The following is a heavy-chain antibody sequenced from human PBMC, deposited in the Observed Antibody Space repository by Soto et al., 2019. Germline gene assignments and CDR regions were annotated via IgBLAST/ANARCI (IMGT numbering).Heavy chain of an antibody. CDR2: INHSGST. V-gene: IGHV4-34*01. Sequence: QVQLQQWGAGLLKPSETLSLTCAVYGGSFSGYYWSWIRQPPGKGLEWIGEINHSGSTNYNPSLKSRVRISVDSSKYQWSLKLSFVTAADTAVYYCARQDYDFWSGYKRRNWFDPWGQGTLVTVSS. CDR1: GGSFSGYY. CDR3: ARQDYDFWSGYKRRNWFDP. J-gene: IGHJ5*02. D-gene: IGHD3-3*01.